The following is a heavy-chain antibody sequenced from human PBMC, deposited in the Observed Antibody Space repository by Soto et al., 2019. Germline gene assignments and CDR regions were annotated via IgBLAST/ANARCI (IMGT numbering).Heavy chain of an antibody. CDR2: ITGSGDST. Sequence: GGSLRLSCAVSGFTFSSHAMSWVRQAPGKGLECVSSITGSGDSTYYADSVKGRFTISRDKSKSTLYLQMNSLRTEDTAVYFCARDRQYGSGRQNQPPDSWGQGTQVTVSS. CDR3: ARDRQYGSGRQNQPPDS. CDR1: GFTFSSHA. J-gene: IGHJ4*02. V-gene: IGHV3-23*01. D-gene: IGHD3-10*01.